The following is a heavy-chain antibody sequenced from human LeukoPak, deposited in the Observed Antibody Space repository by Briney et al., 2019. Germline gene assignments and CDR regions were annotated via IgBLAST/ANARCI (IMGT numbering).Heavy chain of an antibody. CDR1: GYSISSGYY. CDR3: ARAIGAGRAFDY. J-gene: IGHJ4*02. CDR2: IFHSGSP. Sequence: SETLSLTCAVSGYSISSGYYWGWIRQPPGKGLEWIGSIFHSGSPYYNPSLKSRVTISVDTSKTQFSLKLTSVTAADTAVYYCARAIGAGRAFDYWGQGTPVTVSS. D-gene: IGHD3-22*01. V-gene: IGHV4-38-2*01.